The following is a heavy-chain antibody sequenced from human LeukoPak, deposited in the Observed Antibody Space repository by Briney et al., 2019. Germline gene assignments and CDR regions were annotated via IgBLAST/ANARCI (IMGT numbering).Heavy chain of an antibody. Sequence: GGSLRLSCAASGFTFSDYYMSWIRQTPGKGLEWVANIKYDGSEKDYMDSVKGRFTISRDNAKNSLYLQMNSLRAEDTAVYYCARDIETAGLFLDYWGQGTLVTVSS. CDR2: IKYDGSEK. V-gene: IGHV3-7*01. CDR1: GFTFSDYY. J-gene: IGHJ4*02. CDR3: ARDIETAGLFLDY. D-gene: IGHD6-13*01.